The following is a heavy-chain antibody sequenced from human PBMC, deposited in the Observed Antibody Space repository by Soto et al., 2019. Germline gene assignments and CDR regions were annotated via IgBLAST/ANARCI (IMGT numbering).Heavy chain of an antibody. J-gene: IGHJ3*02. CDR3: ARVVEYDSSGYYYYGWAFDI. V-gene: IGHV1-46*01. D-gene: IGHD3-22*01. CDR1: GYTFTSYY. Sequence: VKVSCKASGYTFTSYYMHWVRQAPGQGLEWMGIINPSGGSTSYAQKFQGRVTMTRDTSTSTVYMELSSLRSEDTAAYYCARVVEYDSSGYYYYGWAFDIWGQGTMVTVSS. CDR2: INPSGGST.